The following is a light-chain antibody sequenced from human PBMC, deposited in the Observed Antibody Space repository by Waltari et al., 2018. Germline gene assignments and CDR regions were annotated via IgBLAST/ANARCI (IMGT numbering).Light chain of an antibody. CDR2: EVS. CDR3: MQATHWSYT. CDR1: QGLVHSDGNTY. V-gene: IGKV2-30*02. J-gene: IGKJ2*01. Sequence: DVVMTQSPLSLPVTLGQPASISCRSSQGLVHSDGNTYLSWFQQRPGQSPRRLIYEVSNRDSGVPDRFSGSGSGTDSTLKISRVEAEDVAVYYCMQATHWSYTFGQGTKLEIK.